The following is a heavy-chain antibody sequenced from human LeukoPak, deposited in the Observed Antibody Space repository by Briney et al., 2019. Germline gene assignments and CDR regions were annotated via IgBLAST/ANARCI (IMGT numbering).Heavy chain of an antibody. CDR2: ISSSSSYI. V-gene: IGHV3-21*01. CDR1: GFTFSSYS. Sequence: GGSLRLSCAASGFTFSSYSMNWVRQAPGKGLEWVSSISSSSSYIYYADSLKGRFTISRDNAKDSLYLQMNSLRAEDTAVYYCLCPRDYGDYTRFDPWGQGTLVTVSS. CDR3: LCPRDYGDYTRFDP. J-gene: IGHJ5*02. D-gene: IGHD4-17*01.